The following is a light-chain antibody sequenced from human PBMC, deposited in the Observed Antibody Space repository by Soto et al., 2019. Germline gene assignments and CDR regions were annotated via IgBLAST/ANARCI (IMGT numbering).Light chain of an antibody. CDR2: GNS. CDR3: QSYDSSLSAL. V-gene: IGLV1-40*01. J-gene: IGLJ3*02. CDR1: SSNIGAGYD. Sequence: QSALTQPPSVSGAPGQRVTISCTGSSSNIGAGYDVHWYQQLPGTAPKLLIYGNSNRPSGVPDRFSGYKSGTSASLAITGLQAEDEADYYCQSYDSSLSALFGGGTKLTVL.